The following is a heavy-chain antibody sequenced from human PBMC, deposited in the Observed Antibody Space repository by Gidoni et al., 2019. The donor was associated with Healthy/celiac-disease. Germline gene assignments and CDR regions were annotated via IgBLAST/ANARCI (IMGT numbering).Heavy chain of an antibody. V-gene: IGHV1-18*04. J-gene: IGHJ4*02. D-gene: IGHD3-3*01. CDR1: GYNFTSYG. Sequence: QVQLVQSGAEGKKPGGSGKGSWKDSGYNFTSYGISWVRQAPGQGLEWMGWISAYNGNTNYAQKLQGRVTMTTDTFTSTAYMELRSLRSDDTAVYYCARDGVFGVVIIWAAFDYWGQGTLVTVSS. CDR3: ARDGVFGVVIIWAAFDY. CDR2: ISAYNGNT.